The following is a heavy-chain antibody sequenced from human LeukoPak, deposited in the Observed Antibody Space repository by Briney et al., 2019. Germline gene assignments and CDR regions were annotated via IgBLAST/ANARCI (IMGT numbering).Heavy chain of an antibody. CDR1: GFPFSRYA. J-gene: IGHJ6*03. CDR3: AKVPAAIWIYMYV. CDR2: ITVSGGST. V-gene: IGHV3-23*01. Sequence: PGWTLRLSCIATGFPFSRYAMSWVRQAPGKGLEWVSAITVSGGSTHYADSVKGRFTISRDNSKNTLYLQMNSLRANDTAVYYCAKVPAAIWIYMYVWGKETTVTVSS. D-gene: IGHD2-2*02.